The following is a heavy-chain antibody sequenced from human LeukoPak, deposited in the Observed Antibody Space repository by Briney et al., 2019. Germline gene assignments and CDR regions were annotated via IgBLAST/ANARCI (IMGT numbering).Heavy chain of an antibody. CDR3: RRGRGSSSLAS. J-gene: IGHJ4*02. CDR2: ISYDGSNE. Sequence: PGRSLRLSCAASGFTLSSYAMHWVRQAPGKGLEWGAIISYDGSNEHYADSVKGRFTISRDNSKNTLYLQMNSLRAEDTAIYYCRRGRGSSSLASWGRGTLVTVSS. D-gene: IGHD1-26*01. CDR1: GFTLSSYA. V-gene: IGHV3-30*01.